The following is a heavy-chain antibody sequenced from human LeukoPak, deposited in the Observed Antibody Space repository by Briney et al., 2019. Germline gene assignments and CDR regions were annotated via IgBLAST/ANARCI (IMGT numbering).Heavy chain of an antibody. CDR1: GYSISSGYY. CDR2: IYHSGST. J-gene: IGHJ5*02. Sequence: PSETLSLTCTVSGYSISSGYYWGWIRQPPGKGLEWIGSIYHSGSTYYNPSLKSRVTISVDTSKNQFSLKLSSVTAADTAVYYCARVIVRSRLQNPFDPWGQGTLVTVSS. V-gene: IGHV4-38-2*02. D-gene: IGHD6-13*01. CDR3: ARVIVRSRLQNPFDP.